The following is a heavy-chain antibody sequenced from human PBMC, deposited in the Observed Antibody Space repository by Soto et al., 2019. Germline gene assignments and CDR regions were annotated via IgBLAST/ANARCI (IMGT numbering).Heavy chain of an antibody. CDR2: IYYSGST. CDR3: ASEVRGYSFGMDV. D-gene: IGHD3-22*01. J-gene: IGHJ6*02. V-gene: IGHV4-59*01. Sequence: QVQLQESGPGLVKPSETLSLTCTVSGGSISSYYWSWIRQPPGKGLEWIGYIYYSGSTNYNPSLKSPVTISVDTSKNQFSLKLSSVTAADTAVYYCASEVRGYSFGMDVWGQGTTVTVSS. CDR1: GGSISSYY.